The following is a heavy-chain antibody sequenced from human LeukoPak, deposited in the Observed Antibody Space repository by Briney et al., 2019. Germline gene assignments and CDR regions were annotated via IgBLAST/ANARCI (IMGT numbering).Heavy chain of an antibody. Sequence: GGSLRLSCSTSGFTFGDYAMSWVRQAPGKGLEWVGFIQAKAYGGATKYAASVNGRFSISRDDSQSIANLQMNDLKTEDTAVYYCTRAPHPRCSSSGCYLDCWGQGTLVTVSS. CDR3: TRAPHPRCSSSGCYLDC. CDR1: GFTFGDYA. D-gene: IGHD2-2*01. CDR2: IQAKAYGGAT. V-gene: IGHV3-49*04. J-gene: IGHJ4*02.